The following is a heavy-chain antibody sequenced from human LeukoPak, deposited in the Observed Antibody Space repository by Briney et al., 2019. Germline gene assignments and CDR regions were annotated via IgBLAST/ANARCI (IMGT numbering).Heavy chain of an antibody. V-gene: IGHV3-64D*09. CDR3: VKSLDTSGWELDY. CDR1: RFLFRRFA. J-gene: IGHJ4*02. CDR2: ITSNGGST. D-gene: IGHD6-19*01. Sequence: VGSLRLSCPVVRFLFRRFAMQWVRPVQGHGLECHSAITSNGGSTDYADSVKGRFTFSRDNSKNTLYLQMSSLRAEDTALYYCVKSLDTSGWELDYWGQGTLVTVSS.